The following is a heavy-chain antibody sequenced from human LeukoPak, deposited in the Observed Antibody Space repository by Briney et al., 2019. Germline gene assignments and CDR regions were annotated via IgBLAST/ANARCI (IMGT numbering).Heavy chain of an antibody. J-gene: IGHJ4*02. Sequence: GGSLRLSCAASGFTFTTYWMHWVRQVPGKGLVWVARIKGDGSSTRHADSMKGRFTISRDNSKNTLYLQMNRLRAEDTAVYYCARDSQWLVLGDFDYWGQGTLVTVSS. D-gene: IGHD6-19*01. CDR3: ARDSQWLVLGDFDY. V-gene: IGHV3-74*01. CDR1: GFTFTTYW. CDR2: IKGDGSST.